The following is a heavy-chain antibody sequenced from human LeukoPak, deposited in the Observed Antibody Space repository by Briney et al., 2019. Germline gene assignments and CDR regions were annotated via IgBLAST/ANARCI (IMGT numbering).Heavy chain of an antibody. V-gene: IGHV4-38-2*02. CDR3: ARCPEKYYYYYMDV. CDR1: GYSISSGYY. J-gene: IGHJ6*03. CDR2: IYHSGST. Sequence: PSETLSLTCTVSGYSISSGYYWGWIRQPPGKGLEWIGSIYHSGSTYYNPSLKSRVTISVDTSKNQFSLKLSSVTAADTAVYYCARCPEKYYYYYMDVWGKGTTVTVSS.